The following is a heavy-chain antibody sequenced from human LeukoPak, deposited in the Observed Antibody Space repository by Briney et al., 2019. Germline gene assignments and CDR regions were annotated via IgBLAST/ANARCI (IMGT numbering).Heavy chain of an antibody. Sequence: GGPLRLSCAASGFTFRDYYMSWIRQTPGKGLEWVSYISSSGSTIYYADSVKGRFTISRDNAKNSLYLQMNSLRAEDTAVYYCARAVVGAPSYDYWGQGTLVTVSS. CDR3: ARAVVGAPSYDY. CDR1: GFTFRDYY. D-gene: IGHD1-26*01. CDR2: ISSSGSTI. J-gene: IGHJ4*02. V-gene: IGHV3-11*01.